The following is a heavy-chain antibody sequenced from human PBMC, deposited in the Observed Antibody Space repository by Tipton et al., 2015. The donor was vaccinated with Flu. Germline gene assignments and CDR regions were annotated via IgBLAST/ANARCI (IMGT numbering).Heavy chain of an antibody. CDR2: IYHSGST. CDR3: ARHPSSLGDFAI. J-gene: IGHJ3*02. Sequence: LRLSCAVSGYSISSGYYWGWIRQPPGKGLEWIGSIYHSGSTYYNPSLKSRVTISVDTSKNKFSLKLSSVTAADTAVYYCARHPSSLGDFAIRGHGTMVSVSS. D-gene: IGHD2-21*01. CDR1: GYSISSGYY. V-gene: IGHV4-38-2*01.